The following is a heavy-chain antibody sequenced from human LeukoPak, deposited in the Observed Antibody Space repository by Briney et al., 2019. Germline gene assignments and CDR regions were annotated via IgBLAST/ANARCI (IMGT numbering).Heavy chain of an antibody. V-gene: IGHV4-59*01. D-gene: IGHD1-1*01. CDR3: AGENWNDVEFAFDI. CDR2: IYYSGST. Sequence: PSETLSLTCSVSGGSISYYYWSWIRQPPGKGLEWIGYIYYSGSTNYNPSLKSRVTISVDTSKNQFSLKLSSVTAADTAVYYCAGENWNDVEFAFDIWGQGTMVTVSS. J-gene: IGHJ3*02. CDR1: GGSISYYY.